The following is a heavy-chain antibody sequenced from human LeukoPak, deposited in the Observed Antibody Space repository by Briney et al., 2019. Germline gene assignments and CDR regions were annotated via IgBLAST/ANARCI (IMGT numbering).Heavy chain of an antibody. V-gene: IGHV3-23*01. CDR3: AKDHRASYYDSGSYIGMDV. Sequence: GGSLRLSCAASGFTFSSYVMSWVRQAPGKGLEWVSAISGSGGSTYYADSVKGRFTISRDNSKTTLYLQMNSLRVEDTAVYYCAKDHRASYYDSGSYIGMDVWGQGTTVTVSS. CDR2: ISGSGGST. J-gene: IGHJ6*02. CDR1: GFTFSSYV. D-gene: IGHD3-10*01.